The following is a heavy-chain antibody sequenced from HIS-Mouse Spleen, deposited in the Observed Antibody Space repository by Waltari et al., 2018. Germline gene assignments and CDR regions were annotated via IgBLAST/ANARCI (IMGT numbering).Heavy chain of an antibody. CDR3: ARAREAITMVRGGAFDI. D-gene: IGHD3-10*01. Sequence: QVQLQQWGAGLLKPSETLSLTFAVYGGSFSGYYWRWIRQPPGKGLEWIGEINHSGSTNYNPSLKSRVTISVDTSKNQFSLKLSSVTAADTAVYYCARAREAITMVRGGAFDIWGQGTMVTVSS. J-gene: IGHJ3*02. CDR2: INHSGST. CDR1: GGSFSGYY. V-gene: IGHV4-34*01.